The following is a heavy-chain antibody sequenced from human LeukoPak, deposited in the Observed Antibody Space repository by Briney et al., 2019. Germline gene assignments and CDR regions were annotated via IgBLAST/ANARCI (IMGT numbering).Heavy chain of an antibody. CDR2: VSGSGSSP. CDR1: GFIFTDYA. CDR3: AKDSTVKSGSLDY. Sequence: TGGSLRLSCAASGFIFTDYAMSWVRQPPGKGLEWVSVVSGSGSSPYYIDSVKGRFTISRDNSKNTLYLQMNSLRAEDTAVYYCAKDSTVKSGSLDYWGQGTLVTVSS. D-gene: IGHD1-26*01. J-gene: IGHJ4*02. V-gene: IGHV3-23*01.